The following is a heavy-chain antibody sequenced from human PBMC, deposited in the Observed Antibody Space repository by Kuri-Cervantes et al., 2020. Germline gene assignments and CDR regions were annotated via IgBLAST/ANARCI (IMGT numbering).Heavy chain of an antibody. CDR2: ISAYNGNT. Sequence: ASVKVSCKASGYTFTSYDINWVRQAPGQGLEWMGWISAYNGNTNYAQKLQGRVTMTTDTSTSTAYMELRSLRSDDTAVYYCARLFRSYYGSGSYKVYYYGMDVWGQGTTVTVSS. V-gene: IGHV1-18*01. D-gene: IGHD3-10*01. J-gene: IGHJ6*02. CDR3: ARLFRSYYGSGSYKVYYYGMDV. CDR1: GYTFTSYD.